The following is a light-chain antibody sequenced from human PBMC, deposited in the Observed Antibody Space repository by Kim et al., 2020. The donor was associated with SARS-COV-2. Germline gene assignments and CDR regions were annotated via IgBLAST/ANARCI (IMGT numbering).Light chain of an antibody. V-gene: IGLV3-21*04. J-gene: IGLJ3*02. CDR2: YDS. CDR1: NIGSKS. Sequence: APGKTARITCGGNNIGSKSVHWYQKKPGQAPVLVIYYDSDRPSGIPERFSGSNSGNTDTLTISRVEAGDEADYYCQVWDSSSDHRVFGGGTKLTVL. CDR3: QVWDSSSDHRV.